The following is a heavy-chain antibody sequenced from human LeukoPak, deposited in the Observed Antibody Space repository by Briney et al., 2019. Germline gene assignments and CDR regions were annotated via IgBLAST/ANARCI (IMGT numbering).Heavy chain of an antibody. CDR2: INPNSGGT. D-gene: IGHD3-3*01. CDR3: ASCQAPVLRFLEWSPSYYYYMDV. Sequence: GASVKVSCKASGYTFTGYYMHWVRQAPGQGLEWMGWINPNSGGTNYAQKFQGRVTMTRDTSISTAYMELSRLRSDDTAVYYCASCQAPVLRFLEWSPSYYYYMDVWGKGTTVTVSS. V-gene: IGHV1-2*02. J-gene: IGHJ6*03. CDR1: GYTFTGYY.